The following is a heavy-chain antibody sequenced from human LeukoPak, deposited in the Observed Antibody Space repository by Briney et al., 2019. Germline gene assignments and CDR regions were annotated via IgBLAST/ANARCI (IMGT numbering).Heavy chain of an antibody. CDR3: ARLGHDYQGY. V-gene: IGHV4-39*01. D-gene: IGHD4-11*01. J-gene: IGHJ4*02. CDR2: IYYSGST. Sequence: SETLSVTCTVSGGSISSSSYYWGWIRQPPGKGLEWVGSIYYSGSTYYNPSLKSRVTISVDTSKNQFSLKLSSVTAADTAVYYCARLGHDYQGYWGQGTLVTVSS. CDR1: GGSISSSSYY.